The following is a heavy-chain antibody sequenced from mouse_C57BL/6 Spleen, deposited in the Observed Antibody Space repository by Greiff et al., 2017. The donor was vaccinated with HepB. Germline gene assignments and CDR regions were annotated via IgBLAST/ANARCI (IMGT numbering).Heavy chain of an antibody. V-gene: IGHV5-9-1*02. CDR2: ISSGGDYI. J-gene: IGHJ2*01. D-gene: IGHD2-3*01. CDR3: TRVIGDGYLDY. Sequence: EVKLVESGEGLVKPGGSLKLSCAASGFTFSSYAMSWVRQTPEKRLEWVAYISSGGDYIYYADTVKGRFTISRDNARNTLYLQMSSLKSEDTAMYYCTRVIGDGYLDYWGQGTTLTVSS. CDR1: GFTFSSYA.